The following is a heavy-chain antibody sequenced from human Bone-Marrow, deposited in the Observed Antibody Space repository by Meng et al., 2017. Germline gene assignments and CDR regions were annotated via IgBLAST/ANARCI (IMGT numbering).Heavy chain of an antibody. Sequence: QVQLQESGPGLVKPSQTLSLTCTVSGGSISSNDYYWSWFRQSPGKGLEWIGYIYYSGSTYYNPSLKSRITISVDTSKNQFSLRLSSVTAADTAVYYCVVHRLGTMLDHWGQGTLVTVSS. CDR3: VVHRLGTMLDH. D-gene: IGHD1-7*01. J-gene: IGHJ5*02. CDR1: GGSISSNDYY. V-gene: IGHV4-30-4*01. CDR2: IYYSGST.